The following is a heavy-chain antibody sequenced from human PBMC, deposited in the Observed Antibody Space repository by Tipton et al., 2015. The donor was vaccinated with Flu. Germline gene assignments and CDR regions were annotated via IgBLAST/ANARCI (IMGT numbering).Heavy chain of an antibody. CDR2: IYYSGST. CDR3: ARGINDLTGPRFDY. CDR1: GGSISSYY. J-gene: IGHJ4*02. D-gene: IGHD3-9*01. Sequence: LRLSCTVSGGSISSYYWSWIRQPPGKGLEWIGYIYYSGSTNYNPSLKSRVTISVDTSKNQFSLKLSSVTAADTAVYYCARGINDLTGPRFDYWGQGTLVTVSS. V-gene: IGHV4-59*01.